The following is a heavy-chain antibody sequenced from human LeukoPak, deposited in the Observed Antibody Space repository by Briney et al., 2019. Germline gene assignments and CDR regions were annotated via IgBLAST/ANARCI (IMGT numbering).Heavy chain of an antibody. CDR2: INTNTGNP. Sequence: EASVKVSCKASGYTFTNYGMNWVRQAPGQGLEWMGWINTNTGNPTYAQGFTGRLVFSLDTSVSTAYLQISSLRAEDTALYYCARDKYQLPYETDYWGQGTLVTVSS. CDR1: GYTFTNYG. CDR3: ARDKYQLPYETDY. V-gene: IGHV7-4-1*02. J-gene: IGHJ4*02. D-gene: IGHD2-2*01.